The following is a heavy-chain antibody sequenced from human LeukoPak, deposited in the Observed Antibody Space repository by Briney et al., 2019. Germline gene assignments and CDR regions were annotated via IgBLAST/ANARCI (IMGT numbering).Heavy chain of an antibody. CDR1: GYTFIGYY. D-gene: IGHD5-24*01. J-gene: IGHJ4*02. Sequence: ASVKVSCKASGYTFIGYYMHWVRQAPGQGLEWMGWINPHSGGTNSEQNFQGRDTMSRDTSISTVYMELSRLRSDDTALYYCAREGVIGDGYNFFDYSGQGTLVTVSS. CDR2: INPHSGGT. CDR3: AREGVIGDGYNFFDY. V-gene: IGHV1-2*02.